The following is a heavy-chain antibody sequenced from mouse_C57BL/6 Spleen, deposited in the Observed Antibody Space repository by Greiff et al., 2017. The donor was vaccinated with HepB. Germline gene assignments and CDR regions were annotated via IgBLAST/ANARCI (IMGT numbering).Heavy chain of an antibody. J-gene: IGHJ3*01. Sequence: EVQLQQSGTVLARPGASVKMSCKTSGYTFTSYWMHWVKQRPGQGLEWIGAIYPGNSDTSYNQKFKGKAKLTAVTSASTAYMELSSLTNEDSAVYYCTRGYYGSSSPFAYWGQGTLVTVSA. V-gene: IGHV1-5*01. CDR1: GYTFTSYW. CDR3: TRGYYGSSSPFAY. CDR2: IYPGNSDT. D-gene: IGHD1-1*01.